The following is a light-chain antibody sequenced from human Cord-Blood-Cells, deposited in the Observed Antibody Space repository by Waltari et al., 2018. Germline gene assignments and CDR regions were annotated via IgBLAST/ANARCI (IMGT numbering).Light chain of an antibody. CDR2: GAS. J-gene: IGKJ1*01. CDR1: QSVSSSY. CDR3: QQYGSSPRT. V-gene: IGKV3-20*01. Sequence: EIVLTQSPGTLSLSPGERATLSCRASQSVSSSYLAWHQQKPGQAPRLLIYGASSWATGIPDRFSGSGSGTDFTLTISRLEPEDFAVYYCQQYGSSPRTFGQGTKVEIK.